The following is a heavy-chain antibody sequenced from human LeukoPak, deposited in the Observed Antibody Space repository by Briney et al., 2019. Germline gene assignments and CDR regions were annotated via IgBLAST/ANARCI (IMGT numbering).Heavy chain of an antibody. CDR1: GYSFTSYW. CDR2: IYPGDSDT. CDR3: ARMSKLATTDYYDSSGYYHYYYYYYMDV. Sequence: GESLKISCKGSGYSFTSYWIGWVRQMPGKGLEWMGIIYPGDSDTRYSPSFQGQVTISADKSISTAYLQWSSLKASDTAMYYCARMSKLATTDYYDSSGYYHYYYYYYMDVWGKGTRVTVSS. V-gene: IGHV5-51*01. J-gene: IGHJ6*03. D-gene: IGHD3-22*01.